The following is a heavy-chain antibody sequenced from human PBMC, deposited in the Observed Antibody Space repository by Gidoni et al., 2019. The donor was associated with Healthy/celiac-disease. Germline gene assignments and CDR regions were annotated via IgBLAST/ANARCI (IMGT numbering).Heavy chain of an antibody. CDR1: GYSISSGYY. J-gene: IGHJ4*02. Sequence: QVQLQESGPGLVQPSETLSLTCAVSGYSISSGYYWGWIRQPPGKGLEWIGSIYHSGSTYYNPSLKSRVTISVDTSKNQFSLKLSSVTAADTAVYYCARMSRVFGVVMPDYWGQGTLVTVSS. D-gene: IGHD3-3*01. CDR2: IYHSGST. CDR3: ARMSRVFGVVMPDY. V-gene: IGHV4-38-2*01.